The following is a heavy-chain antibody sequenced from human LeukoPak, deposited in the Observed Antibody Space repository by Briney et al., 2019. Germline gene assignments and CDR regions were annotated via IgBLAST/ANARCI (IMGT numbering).Heavy chain of an antibody. CDR1: GGTFNSYA. D-gene: IGHD3-22*01. CDR2: ITAIFRTT. CDR3: ARHSGYHSTMYLDY. Sequence: SVKVSCKASGGTFNSYAISWVRQAPGQGLEWMGGITAIFRTTNYAQKFQGRVTITADESMSTIYMELSSLRSGDTAVYYCARHSGYHSTMYLDYWGQGTLVTVSS. J-gene: IGHJ4*02. V-gene: IGHV1-69*13.